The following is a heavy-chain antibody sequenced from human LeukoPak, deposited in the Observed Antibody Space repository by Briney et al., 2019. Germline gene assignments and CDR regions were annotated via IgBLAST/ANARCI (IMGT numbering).Heavy chain of an antibody. CDR2: IYYSGST. J-gene: IGHJ4*02. Sequence: PSETLSLTCTVSGVSISSYYWSWVRQPPGKGLEWVGYIYYSGSTNYKPSLKSRVTTSVDTSKTQFSLKLSSVTAADTAVYYCARHQHYDYVWGSYRYSGGEFDYWGQGTLVTVSS. V-gene: IGHV4-59*08. D-gene: IGHD3-16*02. CDR3: ARHQHYDYVWGSYRYSGGEFDY. CDR1: GVSISSYY.